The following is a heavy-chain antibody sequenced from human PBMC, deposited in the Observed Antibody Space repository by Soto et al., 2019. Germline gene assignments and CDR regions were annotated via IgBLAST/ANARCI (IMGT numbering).Heavy chain of an antibody. J-gene: IGHJ6*02. CDR1: GGSISSGDYY. CDR2: IYYSGST. D-gene: IGHD2-2*01. V-gene: IGHV4-30-4*01. Sequence: SETLSLTCTVSGGSISSGDYYWSWIRQPPGKGLEWIGYIYYSGSTCYNPSLKSRVTISVDTSKNQFSLKLSSVTAADTAVYYCARVPWGTLYYYGMDVWGQGTTVTVSS. CDR3: ARVPWGTLYYYGMDV.